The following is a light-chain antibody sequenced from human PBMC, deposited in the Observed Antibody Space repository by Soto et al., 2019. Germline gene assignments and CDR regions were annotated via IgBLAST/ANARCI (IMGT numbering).Light chain of an antibody. CDR1: QSISSE. Sequence: EIVMTQSPSTMSVSQGESATLSCSASQSISSELAWYQQKPGQPPRLLIYGASTRATGVPARFTGSGSGSDFTLTISGLQSEDFAVYYCQQGHNWPLTFGQGTRLEI. J-gene: IGKJ2*01. CDR3: QQGHNWPLT. V-gene: IGKV3-15*01. CDR2: GAS.